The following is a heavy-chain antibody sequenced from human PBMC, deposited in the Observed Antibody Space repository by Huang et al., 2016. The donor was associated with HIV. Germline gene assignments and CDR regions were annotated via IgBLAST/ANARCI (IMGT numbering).Heavy chain of an antibody. CDR1: GFTFSSYW. CDR3: VRDPRIQSWLNYFDY. Sequence: EVQLVESGGGLVQPGGSLRLSCAASGFTFSSYWMHWVRQAPGKGLVWGSRMNRDGSSAGYADSVKGRFTISRDNAKNTLYLQMNSLRAEDTAVYYCVRDPRIQSWLNYFDYWGQGTLVSVSS. V-gene: IGHV3-74*01. J-gene: IGHJ4*02. D-gene: IGHD3-22*01. CDR2: MNRDGSSA.